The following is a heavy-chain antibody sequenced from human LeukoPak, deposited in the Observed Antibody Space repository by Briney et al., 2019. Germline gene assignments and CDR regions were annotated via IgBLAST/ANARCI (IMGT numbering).Heavy chain of an antibody. J-gene: IGHJ6*02. CDR2: ISDTGGET. V-gene: IGHV3-23*01. Sequence: GGSLRLSCAASGFSFSGYAMSWVRQAPGKGLEWVSAISDTGGETFYTDSVKGRFTISRDNSKNTSFLQMNSLRAEDSAIYYCAKEDLSDGMDVWGQGTTVTVS. CDR1: GFSFSGYA. CDR3: AKEDLSDGMDV.